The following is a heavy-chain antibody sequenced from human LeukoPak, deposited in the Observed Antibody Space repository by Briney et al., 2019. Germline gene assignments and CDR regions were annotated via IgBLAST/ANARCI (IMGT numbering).Heavy chain of an antibody. CDR3: ARELPVAGYNWFDP. V-gene: IGHV3-48*01. Sequence: GGSLRLSCAASGFTFSKDSMNWVRQAPGKGLEWVSYINGGGSPIFYADSVRGRFTISRDNAKNSLYLQMNSLRAEDTAVYYCARELPVAGYNWFDPWGQGTLVTVSS. CDR1: GFTFSKDS. CDR2: INGGGSPI. D-gene: IGHD6-19*01. J-gene: IGHJ5*02.